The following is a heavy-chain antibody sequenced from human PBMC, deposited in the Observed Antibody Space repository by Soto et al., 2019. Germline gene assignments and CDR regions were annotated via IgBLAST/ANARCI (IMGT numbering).Heavy chain of an antibody. D-gene: IGHD1-26*01. Sequence: GASVKVSCKASGGTFSSYAISWVRQAPGQGLEWMGGIIPIFGTTNYAQKFQGRVTITADKSQNQSSLKLSSVTAADTAVYYCARDPVGGSYPFDYWGQGTLVTVSS. V-gene: IGHV1-69*06. CDR3: ARDPVGGSYPFDY. CDR2: IIPIFGTT. J-gene: IGHJ4*02. CDR1: GGTFSSYA.